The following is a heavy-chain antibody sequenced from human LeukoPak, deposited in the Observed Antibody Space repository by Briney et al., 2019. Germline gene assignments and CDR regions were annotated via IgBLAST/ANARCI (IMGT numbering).Heavy chain of an antibody. D-gene: IGHD3-22*01. V-gene: IGHV4-61*02. CDR1: GDSINSAGSY. Sequence: PSQTLSLTCTVSGDSINSAGSYWTWIRQPAGKGLEWIGRIYSSGSTNYNPSLKSRVTMSVDSSKYQFSLKLSSVTAADTAVYYCARDRREHSSGYYYGMDVWGQGTTVTVSS. CDR3: ARDRREHSSGYYYGMDV. J-gene: IGHJ6*02. CDR2: IYSSGST.